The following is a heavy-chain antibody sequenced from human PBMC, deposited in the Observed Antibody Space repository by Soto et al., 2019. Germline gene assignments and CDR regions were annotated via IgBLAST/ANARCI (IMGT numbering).Heavy chain of an antibody. CDR1: GYTFNRHD. CDR2: MNPNSGNT. V-gene: IGHV1-8*01. D-gene: IGHD6-19*01. J-gene: IGHJ3*02. Sequence: QVQLVQSGAEVKKSGASVRISCKASGYTFNRHDINWVRQATGQGPEWIGWMNPNSGNTGDAQKFQGRVTMTRDSSITTAYMDLSSLTSEDTAIYYCAREGPYGSSQDNTFDIWGQGTMVTVSS. CDR3: AREGPYGSSQDNTFDI.